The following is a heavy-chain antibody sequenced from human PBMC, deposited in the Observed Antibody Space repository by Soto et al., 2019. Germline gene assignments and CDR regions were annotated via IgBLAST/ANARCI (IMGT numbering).Heavy chain of an antibody. CDR2: ISAYNGNT. CDR3: ARDGPPTDY. CDR1: GYTFSSYH. J-gene: IGHJ4*02. V-gene: IGHV1-18*01. Sequence: QVQLVXSXXXXXXXGASVKVSCKASGYTFSSYHISWVRQAPGQGLEWMGWISAYNGNTNYAQKLQGRVTMTTDTSTSTAYMELRSLRSDDTAGYYCARDGPPTDYWGQGTLVTVSS.